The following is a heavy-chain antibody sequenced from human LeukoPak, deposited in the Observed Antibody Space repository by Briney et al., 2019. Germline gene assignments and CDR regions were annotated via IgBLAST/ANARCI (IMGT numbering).Heavy chain of an antibody. J-gene: IGHJ4*02. CDR2: INPSGGST. CDR3: AREGVAPFDY. V-gene: IGHV1-46*01. CDR1: GYTFTSYY. D-gene: IGHD3-3*01. Sequence: ASVKVSCKASGYTFTSYYMHWVRQAPGQGLEWMGIINPSGGSTSYAQKFQGRVTMTRDTSTSTAYMELRSLRSDDTAVYYCAREGVAPFDYWGQGTLVTVSS.